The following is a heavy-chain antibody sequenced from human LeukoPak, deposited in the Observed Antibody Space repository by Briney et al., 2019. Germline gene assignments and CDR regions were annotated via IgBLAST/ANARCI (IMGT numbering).Heavy chain of an antibody. Sequence: GRSLRLSCAASGFTFSSYGMHWVRQAPGKGLEWVAVISYDGSNKYYADSVKGRFTISRDNSKNTLYLQMDSLRAEDTAVYYCAKDRGWRSVVYYFDYWGQGTLVTVSS. CDR2: ISYDGSNK. CDR3: AKDRGWRSVVYYFDY. D-gene: IGHD3-10*01. CDR1: GFTFSSYG. J-gene: IGHJ4*02. V-gene: IGHV3-30*18.